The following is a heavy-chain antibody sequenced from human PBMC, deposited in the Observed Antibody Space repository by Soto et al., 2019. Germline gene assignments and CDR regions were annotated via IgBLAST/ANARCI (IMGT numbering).Heavy chain of an antibody. D-gene: IGHD3-9*01. CDR1: GYTFTSYG. V-gene: IGHV1-18*01. J-gene: IGHJ4*02. CDR3: ARDHGVYYDILTGCFDY. Sequence: ASVKVSCKASGYTFTSYGISWVRQAPGQGLEWMGWISAYNGNTNYAQKLQGRVTMTTDTSTSTAYMELRSLRSDDTAVYYCARDHGVYYDILTGCFDYWGQGTLVTVSS. CDR2: ISAYNGNT.